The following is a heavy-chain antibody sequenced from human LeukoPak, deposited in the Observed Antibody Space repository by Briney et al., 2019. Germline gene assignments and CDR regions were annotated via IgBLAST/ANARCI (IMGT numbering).Heavy chain of an antibody. CDR2: IRKDGSNK. D-gene: IGHD6-19*01. CDR1: GLTFSNYG. V-gene: IGHV3-30*02. Sequence: PGRSLRLSCAASGLTFSNYGMHWVSQAPGKGLQWVAFIRKDGSNKDYADSVKGRFTISRDNSKNTLYLQMNSLRAEHTGVYYCASNNSGPLGYWGQRTLDSVPS. CDR3: ASNNSGPLGY. J-gene: IGHJ4*02.